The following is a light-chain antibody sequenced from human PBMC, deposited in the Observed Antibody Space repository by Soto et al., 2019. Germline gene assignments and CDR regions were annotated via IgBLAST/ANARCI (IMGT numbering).Light chain of an antibody. CDR3: QQYNNWPTWT. Sequence: EIVRTQSPATLSVSPEERATLSCRASQSVSSNLDWYQQKPGQAPRLLIYGASTRATGIPARFSGSGSGTEFTLTISSLQSEDFAVYYCQQYNNWPTWTFGQGTKVEIK. J-gene: IGKJ1*01. CDR1: QSVSSN. V-gene: IGKV3-15*01. CDR2: GAS.